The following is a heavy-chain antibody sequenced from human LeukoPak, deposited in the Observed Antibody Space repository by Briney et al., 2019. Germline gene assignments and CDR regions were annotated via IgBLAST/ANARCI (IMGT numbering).Heavy chain of an antibody. CDR1: GFTFDDYA. Sequence: GRSLRLSCAASGFTFDDYAMHWVRQAPGKGLEWVSGISWNSGSIGYADSVKGRFTISRDNAKNSLYLQMNSLRAEDTALYYCAKLGGFDLWGQGTLVTVSS. CDR3: AKLGGFDL. CDR2: ISWNSGSI. J-gene: IGHJ5*02. V-gene: IGHV3-9*01.